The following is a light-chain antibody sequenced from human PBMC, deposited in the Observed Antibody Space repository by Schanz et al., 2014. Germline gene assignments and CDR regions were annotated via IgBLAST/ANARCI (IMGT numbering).Light chain of an antibody. CDR1: SSDVGGYKY. J-gene: IGLJ3*02. CDR3: CSYAGSSNWV. CDR2: DVS. V-gene: IGLV2-14*01. Sequence: QSALTQPASVSGSPGQSITISCTGTSSDVGGYKYVSWYQQHPGKAPKLMIYDVSNRPSGVSIRFSGSKSGNTASLTISGLQAEDEADYYCCSYAGSSNWVFGGGTKLTVL.